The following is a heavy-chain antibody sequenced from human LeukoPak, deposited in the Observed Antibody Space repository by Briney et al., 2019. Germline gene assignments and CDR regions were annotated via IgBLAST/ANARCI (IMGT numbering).Heavy chain of an antibody. Sequence: GGSLRLSCAASGFTFSSYGMSWVRQAPGKGLEWVSAISGSGGSTYYADSVKGRFTISRDNSKNTLYLQMNSLRAEDTAVYYCAKSGTYCYDSSPSWGQGTLVTVSS. D-gene: IGHD3-22*01. CDR1: GFTFSSYG. J-gene: IGHJ4*02. V-gene: IGHV3-23*01. CDR3: AKSGTYCYDSSPS. CDR2: ISGSGGST.